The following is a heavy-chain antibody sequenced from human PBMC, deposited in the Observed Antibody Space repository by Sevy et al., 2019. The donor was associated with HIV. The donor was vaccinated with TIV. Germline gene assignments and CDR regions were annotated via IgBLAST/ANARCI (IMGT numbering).Heavy chain of an antibody. CDR1: GYSFTSYC. CDR3: ARRVEGFLEWLYRDAFDI. D-gene: IGHD3-3*01. V-gene: IGHV5-51*01. CDR2: IYPGDSDT. Sequence: GESLKISCKGSGYSFTSYCIGWVRQMPGKGLEWMGIIYPGDSDTRYSPSFQGQVTISADKYISTAYLQWSSLKASETAMYYCARRVEGFLEWLYRDAFDIWGQGTMVTVSS. J-gene: IGHJ3*02.